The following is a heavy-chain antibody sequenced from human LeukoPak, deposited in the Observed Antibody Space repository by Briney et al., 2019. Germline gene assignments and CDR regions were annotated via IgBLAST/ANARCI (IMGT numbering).Heavy chain of an antibody. CDR1: GGSFSGYY. J-gene: IGHJ4*02. D-gene: IGHD6-13*01. CDR3: ARVGQQLVPRTLDFDY. V-gene: IGHV4-34*01. Sequence: SETLSLTCAVYGGSFSGYYWSWIRQPPGKGLEWIGEINHSGSTNYNPSLKSRVTISVDTSKNQFSLKLSSVTAADTAVYYCARVGQQLVPRTLDFDYWGQGTLVTVSS. CDR2: INHSGST.